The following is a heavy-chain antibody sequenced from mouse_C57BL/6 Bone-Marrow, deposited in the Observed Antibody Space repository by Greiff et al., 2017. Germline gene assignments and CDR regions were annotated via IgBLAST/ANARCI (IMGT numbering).Heavy chain of an antibody. CDR2: LSNGGGST. CDR1: GFTFSDYY. V-gene: IGHV5-12*01. CDR3: AGAPAWFAY. J-gene: IGHJ3*01. Sequence: VQLKESGGGLVQPGGSLKLSCAASGFTFSDYYMYWVRQTPEQRLEWVAYLSNGGGSTYYPATVKGRFTLSIDNAKNTLSLQRSQLKSEDTAMYYGAGAPAWFAYGGKGTLVTVSA.